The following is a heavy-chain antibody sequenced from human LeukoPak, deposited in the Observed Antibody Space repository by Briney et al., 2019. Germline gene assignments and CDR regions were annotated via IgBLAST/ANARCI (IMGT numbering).Heavy chain of an antibody. CDR3: TTRELRYYGSGTYPVAFDI. D-gene: IGHD3-10*01. V-gene: IGHV3-15*01. Sequence: GGCLRLSCAASGFTFSNAWMNWVRQAPGKGLGWVGRIRSKSDHGTTDYAAPGKGRVTIPRDDSKNTLYLQMNSLKTEDTAVYYCTTRELRYYGSGTYPVAFDIWGQGTMVTVSS. J-gene: IGHJ3*02. CDR2: IRSKSDHGTT. CDR1: GFTFSNAW.